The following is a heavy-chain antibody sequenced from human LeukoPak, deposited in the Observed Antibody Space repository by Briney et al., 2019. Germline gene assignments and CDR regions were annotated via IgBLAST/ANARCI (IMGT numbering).Heavy chain of an antibody. CDR3: ARDGSTVTSYYYMDV. Sequence: PGGSLRLSCAASGFTFSNYAMTWVRQAPGKGLEWVSSISGSGTYYADSVKGRFTISRDNSKNTLYLQMNSLRAEDTAVYYCARDGSTVTSYYYMDVWGKGTTVTVSS. J-gene: IGHJ6*03. CDR1: GFTFSNYA. CDR2: ISGSGT. D-gene: IGHD4-17*01. V-gene: IGHV3-23*01.